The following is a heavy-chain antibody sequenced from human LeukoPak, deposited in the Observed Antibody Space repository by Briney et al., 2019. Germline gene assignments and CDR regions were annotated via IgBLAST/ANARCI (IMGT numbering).Heavy chain of an antibody. Sequence: PSETLSLTCAVYGGSFSGYYWSWIRQPPGKGLEWIGEINHSGSTNYNPSLKSRVTISVDRSKNQFSLKLSSVTAADTAVYYCARDSRHYYYYYMDVWGKGTTVTVSS. J-gene: IGHJ6*03. CDR3: ARDSRHYYYYYMDV. CDR1: GGSFSGYY. V-gene: IGHV4-34*01. CDR2: INHSGST.